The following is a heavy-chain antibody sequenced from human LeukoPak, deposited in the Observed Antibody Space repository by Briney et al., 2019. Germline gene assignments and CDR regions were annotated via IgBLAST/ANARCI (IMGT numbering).Heavy chain of an antibody. D-gene: IGHD6-13*01. CDR3: AKGIAAAGTHAFDI. V-gene: IGHV3-20*04. J-gene: IGHJ3*02. Sequence: GGSLRLSCAASGFTFDDYGMSWVRQAPGKGLEWVSGINWNGGSTGYADSVKGRFTISRDNAKNSLYLQMNSLRAEDTAVYYCAKGIAAAGTHAFDIWGQGTMVTVSS. CDR1: GFTFDDYG. CDR2: INWNGGST.